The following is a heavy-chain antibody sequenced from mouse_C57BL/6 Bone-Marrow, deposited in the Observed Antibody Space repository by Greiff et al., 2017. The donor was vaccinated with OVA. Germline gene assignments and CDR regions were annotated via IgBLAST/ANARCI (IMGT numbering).Heavy chain of an antibody. V-gene: IGHV1-69*01. J-gene: IGHJ2*01. CDR3: ARGGIYSNYPYYFDY. CDR1: GYTFTSYW. D-gene: IGHD2-5*01. CDR2: IDPSDSYT. Sequence: QVQLQQPGAELVMPGASVKLSCKASGYTFTSYWMHWVKQRPGQGLEWIGEIDPSDSYTNYNQKVKGKSTLTVDKSSSTAYMQLSSLTSEDSAVYYCARGGIYSNYPYYFDYWGQGTTLTGSS.